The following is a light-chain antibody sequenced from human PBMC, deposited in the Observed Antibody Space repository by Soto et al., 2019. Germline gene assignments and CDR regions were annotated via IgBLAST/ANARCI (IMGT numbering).Light chain of an antibody. Sequence: DFQMTQSPSSLSSSIGDGVTITCRSSRTINTYLNWYHQRSGKAPNLLIYAASNLQSGVPSRFSGSGSRTDLTLTISNLQPEDFATYYCQQTYSPLPITFGQGTRLEIK. V-gene: IGKV1-39*01. CDR1: RTINTY. J-gene: IGKJ5*01. CDR2: AAS. CDR3: QQTYSPLPIT.